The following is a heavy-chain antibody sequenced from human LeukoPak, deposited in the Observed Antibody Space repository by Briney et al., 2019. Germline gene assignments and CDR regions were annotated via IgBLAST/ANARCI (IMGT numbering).Heavy chain of an antibody. CDR1: GFTFNTYG. V-gene: IGHV3-30*02. J-gene: IGHJ4*02. CDR3: ARGSAYSGYELFDY. D-gene: IGHD5-12*01. CDR2: IRYDGSNK. Sequence: GGSLRLSCAASGFTFNTYGMHWVRQAPGKGLEWVAFIRYDGSNKYYADSVKGRFTISRDNSKNTLYLQMNSLRAEDTAVYYCARGSAYSGYELFDYWGQGTLVTVSS.